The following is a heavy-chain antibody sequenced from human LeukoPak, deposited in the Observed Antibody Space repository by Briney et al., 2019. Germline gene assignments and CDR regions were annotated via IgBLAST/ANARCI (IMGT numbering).Heavy chain of an antibody. CDR2: IRYDGSDK. CDR3: ARDYGYCSSTSCPGYYFDY. J-gene: IGHJ4*02. V-gene: IGHV3-30*02. Sequence: GGSLRLSCAASGFTFSSYGMHWVRQAPGKGLEWVAFIRYDGSDKYYADSVKGRFTISRDNSKNTLYLQMNSLRAEDTAVYYCARDYGYCSSTSCPGYYFDYWGQGTLVTVSS. D-gene: IGHD2-2*03. CDR1: GFTFSSYG.